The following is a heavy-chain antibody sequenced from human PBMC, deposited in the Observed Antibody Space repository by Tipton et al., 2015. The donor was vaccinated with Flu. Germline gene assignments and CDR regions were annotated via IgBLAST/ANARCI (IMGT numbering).Heavy chain of an antibody. CDR1: GFTFSDYS. CDR3: ARAWAAAGSA. V-gene: IGHV3-7*01. CDR2: IKQDGSEK. J-gene: IGHJ5*02. Sequence: SLRLSCAASGFTFSDYSMSWLRQAPGKGLEWVANIKQDGSEKYYVDSVKGRFVISRDNAKNSLYLQMNSLRSEDTAIYYCARAWAAAGSAWGQGTLVTVSS. D-gene: IGHD6-13*01.